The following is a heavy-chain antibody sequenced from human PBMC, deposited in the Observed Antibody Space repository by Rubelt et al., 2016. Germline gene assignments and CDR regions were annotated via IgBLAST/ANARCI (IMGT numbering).Heavy chain of an antibody. D-gene: IGHD6-6*01. J-gene: IGHJ4*02. CDR1: GFTFNSYW. Sequence: GGSLRLSCAASGFTFNSYWMTWVRQAPGKGLEWVANIKKEGSEKDNVDSVKGRFTILRDNAKNPLYLQMKSLRAGETDVYYCARDLAKSRSSTVDSWGQGTLVTVSS. V-gene: IGHV3-7*01. CDR3: ARDLAKSRSSTVDS. CDR2: IKKEGSEK.